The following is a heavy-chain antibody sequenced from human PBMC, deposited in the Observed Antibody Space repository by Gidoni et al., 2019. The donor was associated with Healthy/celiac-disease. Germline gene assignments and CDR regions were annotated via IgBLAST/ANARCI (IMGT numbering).Heavy chain of an antibody. V-gene: IGHV3-66*02. CDR3: ASPGIVVVTASLDAFDI. CDR2: IYSGGST. CDR1: GFTVSSNY. Sequence: EVQLVESGGGLVQPGGSLRLSCAASGFTVSSNYMSWVRQAPGKGLEWVSVIYSGGSTYYADSVKGRFTISRDNSKNTLYLQMNSLRAEDTAVYYCASPGIVVVTASLDAFDIWGQGTMVTVSS. J-gene: IGHJ3*02. D-gene: IGHD2-21*02.